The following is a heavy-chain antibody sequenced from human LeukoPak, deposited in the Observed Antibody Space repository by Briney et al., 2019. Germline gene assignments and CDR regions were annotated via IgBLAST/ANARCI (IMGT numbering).Heavy chain of an antibody. CDR1: GGSFSGYY. J-gene: IGHJ4*02. CDR2: INRSGST. CDR3: ARVGVRGVNY. D-gene: IGHD3-10*01. V-gene: IGHV4-34*01. Sequence: SETLSLTCAVYGGSFSGYYWSWIRQPPGKGLEWIGEINRSGSTNYNPSLKSRVTISVDTSKNQFSLKLSSVTAADAAVYYCARVGVRGVNYWGQGTLVTVSS.